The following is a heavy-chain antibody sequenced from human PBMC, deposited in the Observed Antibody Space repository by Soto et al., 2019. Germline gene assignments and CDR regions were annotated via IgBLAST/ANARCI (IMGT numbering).Heavy chain of an antibody. J-gene: IGHJ3*02. V-gene: IGHV1-2*02. CDR2: MNPNSGDT. CDR1: GHSFTAFY. D-gene: IGHD6-13*01. CDR3: PRGGVIPAADDAFDI. Sequence: QVQLVQSGNEVKKPGASVKVSCKASGHSFTAFYMHWVRLAPGQGPEWLGWMNPNSGDTFYARKFQGRVTMTSDTSISTAYMELGRLTSDDTAVYFCPRGGVIPAADDAFDIWGQGSLVSVSS.